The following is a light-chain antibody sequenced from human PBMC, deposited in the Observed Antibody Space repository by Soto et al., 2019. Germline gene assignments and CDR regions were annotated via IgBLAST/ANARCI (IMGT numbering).Light chain of an antibody. J-gene: IGLJ1*01. V-gene: IGLV2-14*01. CDR2: EVS. CDR1: TNDIGNYNY. Sequence: ALTQPASVSGSPGQSITISCTGTTNDIGNYNYVSWYQQHPGTAPKLLIYEVSNRPSGVSNRFSGSKSGNTASLTISGLQAEDDADYYCSSYTSGSTLYVFGTGTKVTVL. CDR3: SSYTSGSTLYV.